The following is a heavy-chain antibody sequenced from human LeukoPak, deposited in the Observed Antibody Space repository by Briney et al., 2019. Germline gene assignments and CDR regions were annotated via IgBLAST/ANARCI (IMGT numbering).Heavy chain of an antibody. CDR2: ISSSSSYI. D-gene: IGHD3-10*01. CDR1: GFTFSSYS. Sequence: PGGSLRLPCAASGFTFSSYSMNWVRQAPGKGLEWVSSISSSSSYIYYADSVKGRFTISRDNAKNSLYLQMNSLRAEDTAVYYCARVGGMVRGVIITFVDYWGQGTLVTVSS. CDR3: ARVGGMVRGVIITFVDY. V-gene: IGHV3-21*01. J-gene: IGHJ4*02.